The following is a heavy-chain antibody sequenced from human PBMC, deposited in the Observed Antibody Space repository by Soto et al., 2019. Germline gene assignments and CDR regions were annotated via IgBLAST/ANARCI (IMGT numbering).Heavy chain of an antibody. J-gene: IGHJ4*02. Sequence: EVQLVESGGGLVQPGGSLRLSCAASGFTFSSYSMNWVRQAPGKGLEWVSYISSTSSTIYSADSVKGRFTISRDNAKNSLFLQMNSLRAEDTAVYYCATNHRYCSGDICRVFDSWGQGTLVTVSS. V-gene: IGHV3-48*01. CDR2: ISSTSSTI. D-gene: IGHD2-15*01. CDR3: ATNHRYCSGDICRVFDS. CDR1: GFTFSSYS.